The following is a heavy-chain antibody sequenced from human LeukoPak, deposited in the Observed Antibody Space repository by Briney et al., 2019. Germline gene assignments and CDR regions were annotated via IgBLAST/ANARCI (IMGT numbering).Heavy chain of an antibody. CDR1: GFTFSSYG. J-gene: IGHJ3*02. V-gene: IGHV3-33*01. Sequence: GGSLRLSCAASGFTFSSYGMHWVRQAPGKGLEWVAIIWYDGSNKYYADSVKGRFTISRDNSKNTVYLQMNGLRAEDTAVYYCAREGGDYGHYDDAFDIWGQGTMVTVSS. D-gene: IGHD4-17*01. CDR2: IWYDGSNK. CDR3: AREGGDYGHYDDAFDI.